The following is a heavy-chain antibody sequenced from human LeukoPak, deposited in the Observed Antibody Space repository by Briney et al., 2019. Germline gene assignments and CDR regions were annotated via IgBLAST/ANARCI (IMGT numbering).Heavy chain of an antibody. CDR2: ISYDGSNK. D-gene: IGHD3-22*01. J-gene: IGHJ4*02. CDR3: AVDYYDSSGLFWY. CDR1: GFTFSSYG. V-gene: IGHV3-30*03. Sequence: GGSLRLSCAASGFTFSSYGMHWVRQAPGKGLEWVAVISYDGSNKYYADSVKGRFTISRDNSKNTLYLQMNSLRAEDTAVYYCAVDYYDSSGLFWYWGQGTLVTVSS.